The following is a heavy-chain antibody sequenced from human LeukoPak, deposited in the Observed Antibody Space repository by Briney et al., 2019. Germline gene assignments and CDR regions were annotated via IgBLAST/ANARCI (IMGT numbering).Heavy chain of an antibody. CDR3: ARHEEEDGYNAKTLDY. CDR2: IFYSGRT. D-gene: IGHD5-24*01. CDR1: GGSISGSNYY. V-gene: IGHV4-39*01. Sequence: TETLSLTCIVSGGSISGSNYYWGWIRQPPGMGLEWIGSIFYSGRTYFNPSLKSRVTISVDTSKNQFSLRLSSVTAADTAVYYCARHEEEDGYNAKTLDYWGQGALVTVSS. J-gene: IGHJ4*02.